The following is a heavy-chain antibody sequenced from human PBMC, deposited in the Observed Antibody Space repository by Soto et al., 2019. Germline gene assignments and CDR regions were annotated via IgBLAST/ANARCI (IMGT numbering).Heavy chain of an antibody. D-gene: IGHD1-20*01. J-gene: IGHJ4*02. CDR1: GGSISSGGYY. CDR2: IYYSGST. V-gene: IGHV4-31*03. CDR3: ARDQGITGTYFDY. Sequence: SETLSLTCTVSGGSISSGGYYWSWIRQHPGKGLEWIGYIYYSGSTYYNPSLKSRVTISVDMSKNQFSLKLSSVTAADTAVYYCARDQGITGTYFDYWGQGTLVTVSS.